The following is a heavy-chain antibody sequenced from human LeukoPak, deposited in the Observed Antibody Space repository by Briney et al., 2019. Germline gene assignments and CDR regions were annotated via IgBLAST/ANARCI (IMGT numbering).Heavy chain of an antibody. CDR3: AREIAVAGGYDY. CDR1: GFTFSNYG. J-gene: IGHJ4*02. V-gene: IGHV3-23*01. CDR2: LSSIGGST. Sequence: GGSLRLSCAASGFTFSNYGRNWVRQAPGKGLEWVSALSSIGGSTYYADSVKGRFTISRDNSKNTLYLQMNSLRAEDTAVYYCAREIAVAGGYDYWGQGTLVTVSS. D-gene: IGHD6-19*01.